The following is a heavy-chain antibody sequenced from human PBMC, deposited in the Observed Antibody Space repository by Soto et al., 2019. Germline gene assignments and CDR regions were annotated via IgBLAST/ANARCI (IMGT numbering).Heavy chain of an antibody. CDR3: ARDRAAGGL. D-gene: IGHD6-13*01. J-gene: IGHJ4*02. CDR1: GFSFSTYE. CDR2: ISSGSDTI. V-gene: IGHV3-48*03. Sequence: EVQLVESGGGLVQPGGSLRLSCAASGFSFSTYEMNWVRQAPGKGLEWVAYISSGSDTIHYADSVRGRFTVSRNNAKDSLYLQMNSLRVKDTALYYCARDRAAGGLWGQGTLVTVSS.